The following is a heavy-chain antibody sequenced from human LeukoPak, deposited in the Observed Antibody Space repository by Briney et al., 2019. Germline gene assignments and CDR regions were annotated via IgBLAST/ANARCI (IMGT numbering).Heavy chain of an antibody. Sequence: SETLSLTCTVSGGSISSSSYYWGWIRQPPGKGLEWSGSIYYSGSTYYNPSLKSRVTISVDTSKNQFSLKLSSVTAADTAVYYCARVSLDDFWSGYSNGYFDYWGQGTLVTVSS. J-gene: IGHJ4*02. CDR2: IYYSGST. D-gene: IGHD3-3*01. CDR1: GGSISSSSYY. V-gene: IGHV4-39*01. CDR3: ARVSLDDFWSGYSNGYFDY.